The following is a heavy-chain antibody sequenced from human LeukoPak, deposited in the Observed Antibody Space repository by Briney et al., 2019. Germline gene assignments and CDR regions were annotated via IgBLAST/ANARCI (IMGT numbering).Heavy chain of an antibody. Sequence: SVKVSCKASGGTFSSHAISWVRQAPGQGLEWMGGIIPIFGTANYAQKFQGRVTITADESTSTAYMELSSLRSEDTAVYYCARGEGTIFGVVIRNWFDPWGQRTLVTVSS. CDR2: IIPIFGTA. CDR3: ARGEGTIFGVVIRNWFDP. CDR1: GGTFSSHA. D-gene: IGHD3-3*01. V-gene: IGHV1-69*13. J-gene: IGHJ5*02.